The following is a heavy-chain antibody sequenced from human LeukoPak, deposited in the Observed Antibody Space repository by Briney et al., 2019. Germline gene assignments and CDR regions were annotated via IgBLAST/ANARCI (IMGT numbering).Heavy chain of an antibody. D-gene: IGHD6-19*01. CDR1: GGTFSSYA. J-gene: IGHJ4*02. V-gene: IGHV1-69*04. CDR2: IIPILGIA. CDR3: ARVLSGWYGSDDY. Sequence: ASVKVSCKASGGTFSSYAISWVRQAPGQGLEWMGRIIPILGIANYAQKFQGRVTITADKSTSTAYMELSSLRSEDTAVYYCARVLSGWYGSDDYWGQGTLVTVSS.